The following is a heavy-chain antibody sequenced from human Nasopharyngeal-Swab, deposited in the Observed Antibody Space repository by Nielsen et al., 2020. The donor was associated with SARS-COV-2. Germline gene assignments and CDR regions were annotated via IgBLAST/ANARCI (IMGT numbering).Heavy chain of an antibody. CDR3: ARLGTESYHYYSLDV. CDR1: GFTFNMYS. Sequence: GESLKISCVTSGFTFNMYSMHWVRQAPGKGLEWFSSISSSSNYIYYGDSVKGRFTISRDNTQKSLYLEMNSLRVEDTAVYYCARLGTESYHYYSLDVWGQGTTVTVSS. CDR2: ISSSSNYI. V-gene: IGHV3-21*01. D-gene: IGHD1-1*01. J-gene: IGHJ6*02.